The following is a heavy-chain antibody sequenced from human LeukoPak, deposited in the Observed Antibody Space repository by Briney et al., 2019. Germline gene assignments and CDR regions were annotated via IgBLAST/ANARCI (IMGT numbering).Heavy chain of an antibody. CDR3: ARGHKLSGYYPPYYFDY. D-gene: IGHD3-22*01. V-gene: IGHV3-74*01. CDR1: GFTFTNYW. J-gene: IGHJ4*02. CDR2: INSDGSST. Sequence: PGGSLRLSCAASGFTFTNYWMHWVRQAPGKGLVWVSRINSDGSSTNHADSVKGRLTISRDNAKNTLYLQMNSLRAEDTAVYYCARGHKLSGYYPPYYFDYWGQGTLVTVSS.